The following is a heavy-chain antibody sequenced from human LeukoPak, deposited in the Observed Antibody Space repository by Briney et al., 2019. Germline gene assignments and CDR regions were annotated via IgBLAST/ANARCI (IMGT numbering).Heavy chain of an antibody. J-gene: IGHJ4*02. V-gene: IGHV1-8*03. CDR1: GYTFTSYD. D-gene: IGHD1-7*01. CDR2: MKPNSGNT. CDR3: ARGGTVNWNYGIDY. Sequence: ASVKVSCKASGYTFTSYDINWVRQSTGQGLEWMGWMKPNSGNTGYAQKFQGRVTITTNTSISTAYMELSSLRSEDTAVYYCARGGTVNWNYGIDYWGQGTLVTVSS.